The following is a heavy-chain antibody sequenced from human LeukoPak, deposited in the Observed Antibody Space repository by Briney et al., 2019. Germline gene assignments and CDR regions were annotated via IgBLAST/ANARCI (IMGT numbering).Heavy chain of an antibody. CDR3: AREPVTGYYYYYMDV. CDR2: IYYSGST. V-gene: IGHV4-30-4*01. CDR1: GGSISSGDYY. Sequence: SQTLSLTCTVSGGSISSGDYYWSWIRQPPGKGLEWIGYIYYSGSTYYNPSLKSRVTISVDTSKNQFSLKLSSVTAADTAVYYCAREPVTGYYYYYMDVWGKGTTVTVSS. J-gene: IGHJ6*03. D-gene: IGHD5-18*01.